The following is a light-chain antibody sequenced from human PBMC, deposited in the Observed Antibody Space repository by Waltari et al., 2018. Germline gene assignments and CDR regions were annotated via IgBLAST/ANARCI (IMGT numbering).Light chain of an antibody. V-gene: IGKV1-5*03. CDR1: EMIKKW. Sequence: AREMIKKWLACEQQEPGKAHTLRNYTAFTLESGVPSRFSGSGYGTEFTSTFSRLQPEDVATYSCQLYKSYSLISVGGGTKVEIK. J-gene: IGKJ4*01. CDR2: TAF. CDR3: QLYKSYSLIS.